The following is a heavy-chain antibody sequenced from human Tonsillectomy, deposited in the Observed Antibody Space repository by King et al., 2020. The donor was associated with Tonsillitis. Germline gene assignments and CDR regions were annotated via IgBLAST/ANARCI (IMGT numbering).Heavy chain of an antibody. Sequence: QLQESGPGLVKPSETLSLTCTVSGGSITSYHWSWIRQPPGKGLEYIGFIYYTGSTNYKPSPKSRVTISVDTCKNQFSLKLSSVTAADTAVYYCARHPLQAEAGHTGYFQHCGEGMLGTVSS. CDR3: ARHPLQAEAGHTGYFQH. D-gene: IGHD6-19*01. CDR2: IYYTGST. J-gene: IGHJ1*01. V-gene: IGHV4-59*08. CDR1: GGSITSYH.